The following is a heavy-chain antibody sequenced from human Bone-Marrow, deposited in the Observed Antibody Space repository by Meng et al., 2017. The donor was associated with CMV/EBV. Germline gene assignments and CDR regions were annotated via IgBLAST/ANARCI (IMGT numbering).Heavy chain of an antibody. CDR3: ARRSGYDFGPYDQ. CDR1: GFTFSSHG. V-gene: IGHV3-23*01. Sequence: GGSLRLSCAASGFTFSSHGMNWVRQAPGKGLEWVSGISGSGANTYYGETAKGRFTISRDNSKNTVYLQMNSLRAEDTATYYCARRSGYDFGPYDQWGQGTRVTVSS. J-gene: IGHJ4*02. CDR2: ISGSGANT. D-gene: IGHD5-12*01.